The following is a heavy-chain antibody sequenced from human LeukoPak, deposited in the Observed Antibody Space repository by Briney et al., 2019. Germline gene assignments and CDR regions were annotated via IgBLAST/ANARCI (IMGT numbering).Heavy chain of an antibody. D-gene: IGHD6-19*01. V-gene: IGHV3-23*01. CDR1: GFAFTSQA. CDR2: ISDSGSIT. J-gene: IGHJ4*02. Sequence: GGSLRLSCAASGFAFTSQAMGWVRQAPGKGLEWVSVISDSGSITYYADSVKGRFTISRDNSKTTLFLQMNSLRAEDTALYYCAKDARRTSGWYFFDYWGQGTLVTVSS. CDR3: AKDARRTSGWYFFDY.